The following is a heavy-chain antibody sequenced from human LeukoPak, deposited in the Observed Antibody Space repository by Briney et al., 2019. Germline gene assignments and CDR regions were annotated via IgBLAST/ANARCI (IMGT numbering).Heavy chain of an antibody. J-gene: IGHJ1*01. CDR1: GFTFSSYW. Sequence: GGSLRLSCAASGFTFSSYWRSWVRQAPGKGLEWVANIKQDGSEKYYVDSVKGRFTISRDNAKNSLYLQMNSLRAEDTAVYYCATYSSLNRREFQFWGQGTLPTVSS. V-gene: IGHV3-7*01. CDR2: IKQDGSEK. CDR3: ATYSSLNRREFQF. D-gene: IGHD3-22*01.